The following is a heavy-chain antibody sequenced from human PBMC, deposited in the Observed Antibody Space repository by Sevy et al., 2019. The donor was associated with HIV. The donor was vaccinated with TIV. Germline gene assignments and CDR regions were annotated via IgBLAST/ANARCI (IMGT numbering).Heavy chain of an antibody. Sequence: GGSLRLSCTASGYTFPAFSFNWVRQAPGKGLEWLSYISTGTDHIYYADSAKGRFTISRDDAKNSVYLEMKSLRDQDTALYCGVGRGVDAYNVYFDLWGQGTLVTVSS. CDR1: GYTFPAFS. CDR3: VGRGVDAYNVYFDL. V-gene: IGHV3-21*05. J-gene: IGHJ4*02. D-gene: IGHD3-10*01. CDR2: ISTGTDHI.